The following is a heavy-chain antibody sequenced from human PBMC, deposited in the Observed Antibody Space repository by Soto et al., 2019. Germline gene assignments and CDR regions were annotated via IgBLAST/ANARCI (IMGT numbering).Heavy chain of an antibody. J-gene: IGHJ6*02. V-gene: IGHV3-66*01. D-gene: IGHD2-2*01. CDR3: ARASCSSTSCYALDYYYYGMDV. CDR2: IYSGGST. Sequence: PGGSLRLSCAASGFTVSSIYMSWVRQAPGKGLEWVSLIYSGGSTYYADSVKGRFTISRDNSKNTLYLQMNSLRAEDTAVYYCARASCSSTSCYALDYYYYGMDVWGQGSTVTVSS. CDR1: GFTVSSIY.